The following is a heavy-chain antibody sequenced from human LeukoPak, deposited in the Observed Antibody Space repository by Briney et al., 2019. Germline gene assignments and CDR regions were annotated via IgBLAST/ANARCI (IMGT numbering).Heavy chain of an antibody. J-gene: IGHJ3*02. Sequence: SETLSLTCTVSGGSISSSSYYWGWIRQPPGKGLEWIGSIYYSGSTYYNPSLKSRVTISVDTSKNQFSLKLSSVTAADTAVYYCARLPDSSGWDDAFDIWGQGTMVTVSS. D-gene: IGHD6-19*01. CDR2: IYYSGST. V-gene: IGHV4-39*01. CDR3: ARLPDSSGWDDAFDI. CDR1: GGSISSSSYY.